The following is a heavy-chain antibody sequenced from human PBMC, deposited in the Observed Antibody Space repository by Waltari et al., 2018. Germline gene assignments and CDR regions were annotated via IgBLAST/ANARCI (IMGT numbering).Heavy chain of an antibody. D-gene: IGHD6-19*01. V-gene: IGHV3-74*01. CDR3: ARLAPRTYRSPVRGRHYYYGMDV. Sequence: EEQLLESGGGLVQPGDSLRLSCAGSGFRFSNYWMNWVRQAPGKGLVWAARISDDETSISYADSVKGRFTISRDNAKNTVYLQMKRLRVEDTAVYYCARLAPRTYRSPVRGRHYYYGMDVWGQGTTVTVSS. J-gene: IGHJ6*02. CDR1: GFRFSNYW. CDR2: ISDDETSI.